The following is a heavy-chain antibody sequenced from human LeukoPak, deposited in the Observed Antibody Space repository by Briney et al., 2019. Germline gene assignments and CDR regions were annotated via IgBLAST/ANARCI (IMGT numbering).Heavy chain of an antibody. CDR2: ISGSGGST. Sequence: PGGSLRLSCAASGFTFSGYAMSWVRQAPGKGLEWVSAISGSGGSTYYADSVKGRFTISRDNSKNTLYLQMTSLRAEDTAVYYCAKEGELLWFGELSYYFDYWGQGTLVTVSS. CDR1: GFTFSGYA. CDR3: AKEGELLWFGELSYYFDY. D-gene: IGHD3-10*01. J-gene: IGHJ4*02. V-gene: IGHV3-23*01.